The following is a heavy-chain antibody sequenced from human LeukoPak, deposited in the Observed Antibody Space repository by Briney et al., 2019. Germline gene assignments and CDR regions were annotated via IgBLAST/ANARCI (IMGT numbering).Heavy chain of an antibody. Sequence: ASVKVSCKASGGTFSSYAISWVRQAPGQGLEWMGGIIPIFGTANYAQKFQGRVTITADESTSTAYMELSSLRSEDTAVYYCARVKEMATILGAFDIWGQGTMVTVSS. D-gene: IGHD5-24*01. CDR2: IIPIFGTA. CDR1: GGTFSSYA. J-gene: IGHJ3*02. CDR3: ARVKEMATILGAFDI. V-gene: IGHV1-69*13.